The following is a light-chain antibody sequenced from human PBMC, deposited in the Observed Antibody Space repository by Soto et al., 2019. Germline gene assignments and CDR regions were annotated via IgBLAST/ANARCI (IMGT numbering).Light chain of an antibody. CDR3: MQTRYLPFT. V-gene: IGKV2-24*01. CDR1: QSLVHRDGNTY. J-gene: IGKJ3*01. Sequence: DVVMTQTPLSSSVTLGQPASISCRSSQSLVHRDGNTYLTWLQQRPGQPPRLLIYRISNRFSGVPDRFSGSGAGTDFTLSISRVDAEDVGVYYCMQTRYLPFTFGPGTKVEIK. CDR2: RIS.